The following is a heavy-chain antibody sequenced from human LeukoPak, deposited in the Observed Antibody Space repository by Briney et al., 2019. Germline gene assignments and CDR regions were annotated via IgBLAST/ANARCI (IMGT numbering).Heavy chain of an antibody. D-gene: IGHD4-11*01. J-gene: IGHJ3*02. CDR2: IYGAATAT. CDR1: GISFWRHA. Sequence: GGSLRLSCAASGISFWRHAMNWVRQAPGKGLEWVSGIYGAATATYYADSVKGRFTISRDNSKNTVWLQMNSLRAEDTAVYYCAKSLHDSSTYWSEFRGFDIWGQGTRVTVSS. V-gene: IGHV3-23*01. CDR3: AKSLHDSSTYWSEFRGFDI.